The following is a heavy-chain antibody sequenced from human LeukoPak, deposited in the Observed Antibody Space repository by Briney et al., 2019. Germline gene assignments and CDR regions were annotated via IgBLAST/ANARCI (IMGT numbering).Heavy chain of an antibody. CDR3: ARDDLQTLGY. V-gene: IGHV4-61*08. J-gene: IGHJ4*02. Sequence: SETLSLTCTVSGGSISSGDYYWSWIRQPPGKGLEWIGYIYYSGSTNYNPSLKSRVTISVDTSKNQFSLKLSSVTAADTAVYYCARDDLQTLGYWGQGTLVTVSS. CDR1: GGSISSGDYY. CDR2: IYYSGST. D-gene: IGHD4-23*01.